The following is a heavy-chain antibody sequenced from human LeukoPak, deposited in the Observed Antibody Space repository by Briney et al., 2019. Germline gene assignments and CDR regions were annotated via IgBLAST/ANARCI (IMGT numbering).Heavy chain of an antibody. CDR3: ARVSVGVTIFGVVIISCVDV. J-gene: IGHJ6*04. V-gene: IGHV1-18*01. D-gene: IGHD3-3*01. CDR2: ISAYNGNT. Sequence: GASVKVSCKASGYTFTSYGISWVRQAPGQGLEWMGWISAYNGNTNYAQKLQGRVTMTTDTSTSTAYMELGSLRSDDTAVYYCARVSVGVTIFGVVIISCVDVWGKGTTVTVSS. CDR1: GYTFTSYG.